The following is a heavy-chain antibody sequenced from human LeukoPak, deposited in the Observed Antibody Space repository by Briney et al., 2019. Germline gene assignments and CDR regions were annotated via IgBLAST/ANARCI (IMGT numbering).Heavy chain of an antibody. CDR3: ARAVTIFGVDYNWFDP. Sequence: SVKVSCKASGGTFSSYAISWVRQAPGQGLEWMGRIIPIFGIANYAQKFQGRVTITADKSTSTAYMELSSLRSEDTAVYYCARAVTIFGVDYNWFDPWGQGTLVTVSS. D-gene: IGHD3-3*01. CDR2: IIPIFGIA. V-gene: IGHV1-69*17. J-gene: IGHJ5*02. CDR1: GGTFSSYA.